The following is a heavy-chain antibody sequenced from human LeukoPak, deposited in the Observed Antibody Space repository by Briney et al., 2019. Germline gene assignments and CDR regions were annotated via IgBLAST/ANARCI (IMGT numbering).Heavy chain of an antibody. V-gene: IGHV3-23*01. CDR3: AKDRNYEFWTGYYNYFDH. D-gene: IGHD3-3*01. J-gene: IGHJ4*02. Sequence: GGSLRLSCAASGFTFSNYAMSWVRQAPGERLEWASVVSGSGGSTNYADSVKGRFTISRDNSKNTVYLQMNSLRAEDPAVYYCAKDRNYEFWTGYYNYFDHWGQGTLVTVSS. CDR1: GFTFSNYA. CDR2: VSGSGGST.